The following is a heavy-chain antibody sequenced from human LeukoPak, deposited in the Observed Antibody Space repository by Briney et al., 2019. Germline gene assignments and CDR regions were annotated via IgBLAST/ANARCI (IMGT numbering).Heavy chain of an antibody. J-gene: IGHJ4*02. CDR1: GFTFNSYA. CDR2: IYSGGST. CDR3: ARAAYFDY. Sequence: PGGSLRLSCTASGFTFNSYAMSWVRQAPGKGLEWVSVIYSGGSTYYADSVKGRFTISRDNSKNTLYLQMNSLRAEDTAVYYCARAAYFDYWGQGTLVTVSS. V-gene: IGHV3-66*01.